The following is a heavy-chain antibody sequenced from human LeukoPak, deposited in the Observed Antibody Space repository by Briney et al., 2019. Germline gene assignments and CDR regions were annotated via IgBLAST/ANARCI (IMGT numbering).Heavy chain of an antibody. V-gene: IGHV3-30*02. CDR3: AKVQSYYGILTGDPFDY. D-gene: IGHD3-9*01. J-gene: IGHJ4*02. Sequence: GGSLRLSCGASGFAFNSHGMHWVRQGPGKGPEWVAFIVYDGGYKYYADSVKGRFTISRDNSKNTLFLQMNSLRTEDTAVYYCAKVQSYYGILTGDPFDYWGQGTLVTVSA. CDR1: GFAFNSHG. CDR2: IVYDGGYK.